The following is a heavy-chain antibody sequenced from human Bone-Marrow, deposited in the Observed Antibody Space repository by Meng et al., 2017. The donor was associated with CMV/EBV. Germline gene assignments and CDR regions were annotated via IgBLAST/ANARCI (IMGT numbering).Heavy chain of an antibody. CDR3: ARAIVGGLGMDV. V-gene: IGHV3-74*01. CDR2: INSDGSST. J-gene: IGHJ6*02. Sequence: GSSLKISCAASGFTFSSSWMHWVRQAAGKGLVWVSRINSDGSSTSYADSVKGRFTISRDNAKNTLYLQMNSLRADDTAVYYCARAIVGGLGMDVWGQGTTVTVSS. D-gene: IGHD1-26*01. CDR1: GFTFSSSW.